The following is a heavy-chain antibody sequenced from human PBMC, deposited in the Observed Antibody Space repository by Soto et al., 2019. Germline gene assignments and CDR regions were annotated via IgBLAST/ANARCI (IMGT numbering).Heavy chain of an antibody. CDR2: ISPYTGNT. V-gene: IGHV1-18*01. CDR1: GYIFVNYG. J-gene: IGHJ6*02. D-gene: IGHD3-16*01. Sequence: QVQLVQSGDEVKKPGASVKVSCKASGYIFVNYGIAWVRQAPGQGLEWMGWISPYTGNTHSATKVPGRPTMTTDTSTSTAYMDLGSLTSDDTAVYYCVMVDNYVTPTPQDVWGQGTTVTVSS. CDR3: VMVDNYVTPTPQDV.